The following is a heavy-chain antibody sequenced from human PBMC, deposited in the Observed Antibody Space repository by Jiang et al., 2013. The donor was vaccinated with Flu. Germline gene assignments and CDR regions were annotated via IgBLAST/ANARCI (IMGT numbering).Heavy chain of an antibody. CDR1: GYSISSGYY. D-gene: IGHD3-3*01. CDR3: ARDPGVYDFWSGFYID. Sequence: PGLVKPSETLSLTCAVSGYSISSGYYWGLDPAAPREGAGVDWEYLSYGSTYXNPSLKSRVTISVDTSKNQFSLKLSSVTAADTAVYYCARDPGVYDFWSGFYIDWGQGTLVTVSS. CDR2: LSYGST. J-gene: IGHJ4*02. V-gene: IGHV4-38-2*02.